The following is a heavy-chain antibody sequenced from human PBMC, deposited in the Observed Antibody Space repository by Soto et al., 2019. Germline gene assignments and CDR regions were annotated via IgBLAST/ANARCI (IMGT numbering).Heavy chain of an antibody. D-gene: IGHD3-3*01. V-gene: IGHV4-31*03. J-gene: IGHJ4*02. CDR3: ARLFWSVYTFFDY. CDR2: IYYYRGST. CDR1: CGSINSCCYC. Sequence: RLSLICTISCGSINSCCYCWSWMRQHPGKGLEWIGHIYYYRGSTDYNPSLKSRGSISIDTSKNQFSLKLSSVTAADTAVYYRARLFWSVYTFFDYWRQGTLVTVSP.